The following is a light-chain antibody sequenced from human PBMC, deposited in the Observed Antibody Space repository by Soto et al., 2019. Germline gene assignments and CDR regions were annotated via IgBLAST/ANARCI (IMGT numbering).Light chain of an antibody. J-gene: IGLJ2*01. CDR2: HNN. CDR1: SSNVGSNT. Sequence: QSVLTQPPSASGTPGQRVTISCSGSSSNVGSNTVDWYQQLPGTAPKLLIYHNNQRPSGVPDRLSGSKSGTSASLAISGRQSEDEADYYCAAWDDSRNAVVFGGGNKLTVL. V-gene: IGLV1-44*01. CDR3: AAWDDSRNAVV.